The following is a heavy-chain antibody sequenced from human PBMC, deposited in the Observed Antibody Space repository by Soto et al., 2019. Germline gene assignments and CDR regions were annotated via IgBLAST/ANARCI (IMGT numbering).Heavy chain of an antibody. D-gene: IGHD2-2*01. CDR1: GFTFSSYA. J-gene: IGHJ6*02. CDR2: ISYDGSNK. Sequence: PGGSLRLSCAASGFTFSSYAMHWVRQAPGKGLEWVAVISYDGSNKYYADSVKGRFTISRDNSKNTLYLQMNSLRAEDTAVYYCARGCAGTRCYYYYGMDVWGQGTTVTVSS. CDR3: ARGCAGTRCYYYYGMDV. V-gene: IGHV3-30-3*01.